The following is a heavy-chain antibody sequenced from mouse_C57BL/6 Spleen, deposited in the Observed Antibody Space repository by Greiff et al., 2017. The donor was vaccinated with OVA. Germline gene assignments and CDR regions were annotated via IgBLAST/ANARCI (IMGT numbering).Heavy chain of an antibody. J-gene: IGHJ4*01. CDR2: IWSGGST. V-gene: IGHV2-2*01. CDR1: GFSLTSYG. Sequence: VQLKESGPGLVQPSQSLSITCTVSGFSLTSYGVHWVRQSPGKGLEWLGVIWSGGSTDYNAAFISRLSISKDNSKSQVFFKMNSLQADDTAIYYCARNHYSNPYAMDYWGQGTSVTVSS. CDR3: ARNHYSNPYAMDY. D-gene: IGHD2-5*01.